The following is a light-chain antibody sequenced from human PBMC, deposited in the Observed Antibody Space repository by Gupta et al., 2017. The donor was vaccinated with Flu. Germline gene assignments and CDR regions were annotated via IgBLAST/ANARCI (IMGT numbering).Light chain of an antibody. CDR2: ETN. CDR1: PGPVTSGHY. CDR3: YHSCGNTWL. V-gene: IGLV7-46*01. J-gene: IGLJ1*01. Sequence: QVVVTQAPSLTVSPGGTVTLTCGSSPGPVTSGHYPYGFQQKPGQATMTRIYETNNRHSWTPARFCGALLGAKGDMRLSGAQPEEDSCESCYHSCGNTWLFGPGTTLTVL.